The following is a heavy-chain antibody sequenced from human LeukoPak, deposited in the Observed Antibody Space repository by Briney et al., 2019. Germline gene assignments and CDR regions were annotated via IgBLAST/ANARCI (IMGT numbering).Heavy chain of an antibody. CDR1: GVSITSYY. V-gene: IGHV4-59*01. D-gene: IGHD3-10*01. CDR3: ARGRFGDSAVESYYLDY. Sequence: SETLSLTCSVSGVSITSYYWNWIRQAPGQGPESLGYNYYIENTNTNPLFGSRVTISMDTSKNQFSLQLNSVTAADTAVYYCARGRFGDSAVESYYLDYWGQGTRVTVSS. J-gene: IGHJ4*02. CDR2: NYYIENT.